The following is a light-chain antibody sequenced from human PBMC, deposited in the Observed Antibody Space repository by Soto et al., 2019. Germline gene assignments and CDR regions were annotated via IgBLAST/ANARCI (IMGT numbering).Light chain of an antibody. Sequence: EIVLTQSPGTLSLSPGERATLSCRASQSVSSSYLAWYQQKPGQAPRLLIYGASSRATGIPDRFSGGGSGTDFPLTISRLEPEDFAVYYCQQYGSPLFTFGPGTKVDIK. CDR3: QQYGSPLFT. CDR2: GAS. CDR1: QSVSSSY. J-gene: IGKJ3*01. V-gene: IGKV3-20*01.